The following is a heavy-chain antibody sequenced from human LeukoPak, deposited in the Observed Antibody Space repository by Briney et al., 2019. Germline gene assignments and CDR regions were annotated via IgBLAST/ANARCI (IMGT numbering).Heavy chain of an antibody. CDR3: ARGVLFFQLLYVGWFDP. V-gene: IGHV4-59*01. CDR1: GGSISSYY. J-gene: IGHJ5*02. D-gene: IGHD2-2*02. Sequence: SETLSLTCTVSGGSISSYYWSWIRQPPGKGLEWIGYIYHSGSTNYNPSLKSRVTISVDTSKNQFSLKLSSMSAADTAVYYCARGVLFFQLLYVGWFDPWGQGTLVTVSS. CDR2: IYHSGST.